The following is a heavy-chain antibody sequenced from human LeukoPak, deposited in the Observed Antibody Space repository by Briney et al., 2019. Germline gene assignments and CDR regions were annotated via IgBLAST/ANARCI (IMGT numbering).Heavy chain of an antibody. J-gene: IGHJ4*02. Sequence: GGSLRLSCAASGFTFSDYYMSWIRQAPGKGLYWVSGVKGDGTKTVYTDSVKGRFTVSRDNARDALFLQMNSLRAEDSAVYYCTRDGAESTPNDYWGQGTLVTVSS. CDR3: TRDGAESTPNDY. CDR1: GFTFSDYY. CDR2: VKGDGTKT. D-gene: IGHD2-2*01. V-gene: IGHV3-74*01.